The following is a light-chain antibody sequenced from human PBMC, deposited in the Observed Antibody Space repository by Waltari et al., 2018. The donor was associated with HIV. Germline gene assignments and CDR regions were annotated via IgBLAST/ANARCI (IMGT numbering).Light chain of an antibody. V-gene: IGLV1-44*01. CDR3: ATWDDSLGTYV. J-gene: IGLJ1*01. CDR2: SDN. Sequence: QSVLTQPPSASGTPGQRVTNSCSEGNSNTGGNSLNWYRQPPGTASKLLIYSDNQRPSGVPDRISGSKSGTSASLAISGLQSEDEADYYCATWDDSLGTYVFGTATKVTVL. CDR1: NSNTGGNS.